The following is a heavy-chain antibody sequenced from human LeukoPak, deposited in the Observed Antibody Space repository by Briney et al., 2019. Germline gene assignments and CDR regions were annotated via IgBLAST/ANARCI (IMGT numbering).Heavy chain of an antibody. CDR3: AKVMGDYGDYGVVDY. V-gene: IGHV3-30*02. D-gene: IGHD4-17*01. CDR1: GFTFSSYG. Sequence: GGSLRLSCAASGFTFSSYGMHWVRQAPGKGLEWVAFIRYDGSNKHYADSVKGRFSISRDNSKNMLDLQMNSLRAEDTAVYYCAKVMGDYGDYGVVDYWGQGTLVTVSS. J-gene: IGHJ4*02. CDR2: IRYDGSNK.